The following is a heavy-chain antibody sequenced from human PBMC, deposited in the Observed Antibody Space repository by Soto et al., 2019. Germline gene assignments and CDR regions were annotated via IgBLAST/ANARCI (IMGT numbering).Heavy chain of an antibody. CDR2: IFSNDEE. J-gene: IGHJ5*02. Sequence: SGPTLVNPTETLTLTCTVSGFSLSNARMGVSWIRQPPGKALEWLAHIFSNDEESYSTSLKSRLTISKDTSKSQVVLTMTNMDPVDTATYYCARTVEMATIYWFDPWGQGTLVTVSS. CDR3: ARTVEMATIYWFDP. CDR1: GFSLSNARMG. V-gene: IGHV2-26*01. D-gene: IGHD5-12*01.